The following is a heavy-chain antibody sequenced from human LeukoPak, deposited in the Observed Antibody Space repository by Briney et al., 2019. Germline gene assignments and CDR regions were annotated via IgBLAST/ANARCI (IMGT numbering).Heavy chain of an antibody. J-gene: IGHJ5*02. CDR2: IYYSGST. CDR3: AKFHDNWFDP. Sequence: SQTLSLTCTVSGGSISSGGYYWSWIRQHPGKGLEWIGYIYYSGSTYYNPSLKSRVTISEDTSKNQFSLKLSSVTAADTAVYYCAKFHDNWFDPWGQGTLVTVSS. CDR1: GGSISSGGYY. V-gene: IGHV4-31*03.